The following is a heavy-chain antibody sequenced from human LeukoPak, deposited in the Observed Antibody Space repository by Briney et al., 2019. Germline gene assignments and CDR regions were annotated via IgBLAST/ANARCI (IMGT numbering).Heavy chain of an antibody. CDR1: GFTFSNYA. J-gene: IGHJ4*02. V-gene: IGHV3-23*01. D-gene: IGHD5-12*01. CDR2: ISDSGSTA. CDR3: AKDIQTWPRFPDY. Sequence: GGSLRLSCGASGFTFSNYAMSWVRQAPGKRLEWVSGISDSGSTAFYADSVKGRFTSSRDNPKSTLYLQMNSLRAEDTAVYYCAKDIQTWPRFPDYWGQGTLVTVSS.